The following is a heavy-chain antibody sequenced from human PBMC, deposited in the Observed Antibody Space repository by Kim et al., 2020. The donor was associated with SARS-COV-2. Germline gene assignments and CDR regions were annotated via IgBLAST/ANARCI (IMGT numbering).Heavy chain of an antibody. CDR1: GGSISSGGYY. CDR2: IYYSGST. D-gene: IGHD3-10*01. Sequence: SETLSLTCTVSGGSISSGGYYWSWIRQHPGKGLEWIGYIYYSGSTYYNPSLKSRVTISVDTSKNQFSLKLSSVTAADTAVYYCARRSRDPYYYGSGSYYPYWYFDLWGRGTLVTVSS. J-gene: IGHJ2*01. V-gene: IGHV4-31*03. CDR3: ARRSRDPYYYGSGSYYPYWYFDL.